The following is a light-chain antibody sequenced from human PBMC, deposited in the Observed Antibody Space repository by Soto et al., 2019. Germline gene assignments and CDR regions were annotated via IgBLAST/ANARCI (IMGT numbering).Light chain of an antibody. CDR3: CSYAGSGTYV. J-gene: IGLJ1*01. Sequence: QSASVSGSPGQSITISCTGTSSDVGSYNLVSWYQQHPAKAPKLMIYEGSQRPSAVSNRFSGSQSGNAASLTISGLQAEDEADYYCCSYAGSGTYVFGSGTKVTVL. V-gene: IGLV2-23*01. CDR2: EGS. CDR1: SSDVGSYNL.